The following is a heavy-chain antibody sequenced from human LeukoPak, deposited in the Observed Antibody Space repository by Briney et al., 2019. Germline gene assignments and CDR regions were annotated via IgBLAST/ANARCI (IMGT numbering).Heavy chain of an antibody. CDR3: APGTVHTVDY. J-gene: IGHJ4*02. Sequence: GGSLRLSCAASGSTFDDYDMHWVRQAPGKGLEWVSLISDNGGSTYYADSVKGCFTTSKDNSKNSLYLQINSLSTDDAAFYYCAPGTVHTVDYWGQGTLVTVSS. D-gene: IGHD2-21*01. CDR2: ISDNGGST. V-gene: IGHV3-43*02. CDR1: GSTFDDYD.